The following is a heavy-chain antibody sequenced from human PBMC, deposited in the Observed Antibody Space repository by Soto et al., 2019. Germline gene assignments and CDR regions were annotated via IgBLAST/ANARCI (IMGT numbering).Heavy chain of an antibody. CDR1: GGSFSGYY. V-gene: IGHV4-34*01. CDR3: ARRYCSDSYCSYFDY. D-gene: IGHD2-15*01. CDR2: INHSGST. J-gene: IGHJ4*02. Sequence: PSETLSLTCAVYGGSFSGYYWSWIRQPPGKGLEWIGEINHSGSTSYNPSLNSRVTTSVDTSKNQFSLRLSFVTAADTAIYYCARRYCSDSYCSYFDYWGRGTLVTVSS.